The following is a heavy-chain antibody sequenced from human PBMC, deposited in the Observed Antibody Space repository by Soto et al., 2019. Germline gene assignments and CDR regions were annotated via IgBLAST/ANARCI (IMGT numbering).Heavy chain of an antibody. CDR3: ARAPGYSSSWYYYYYGMDV. Sequence: SETLSLTCAVYGGSFSGYYWSWIRQPPGKGLEWIGEINRSGSTNYNPSLKSRVTISVDTSKNQFSLKLSSVTAADTAVYYCARAPGYSSSWYYYYYGMDVWGQGTTVTVSS. CDR2: INRSGST. J-gene: IGHJ6*02. CDR1: GGSFSGYY. V-gene: IGHV4-34*01. D-gene: IGHD6-13*01.